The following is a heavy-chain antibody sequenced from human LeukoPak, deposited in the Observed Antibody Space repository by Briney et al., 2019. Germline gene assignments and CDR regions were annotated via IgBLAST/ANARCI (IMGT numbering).Heavy chain of an antibody. CDR1: GFTFSSYA. V-gene: IGHV3-30-3*01. Sequence: GSLRLSCAASGFTFSSYAMHWVRQAPGKGLEWVAVISYDGSNKYYADSVKGRFTISRDNSKNTLYLQMNSLRAEDTAVYYCARGSHIVVVTAIIDYYGMDVWGQGTTVTVSS. CDR3: ARGSHIVVVTAIIDYYGMDV. D-gene: IGHD2-21*02. J-gene: IGHJ6*02. CDR2: ISYDGSNK.